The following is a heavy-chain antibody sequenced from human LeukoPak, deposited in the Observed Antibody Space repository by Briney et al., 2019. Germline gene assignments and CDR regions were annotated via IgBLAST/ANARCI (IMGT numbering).Heavy chain of an antibody. D-gene: IGHD5-18*01. CDR3: ARGGWVRAMAIDY. CDR2: IYSGGST. Sequence: GGSLRLSCAASGFTVSSNYMSWVPPAPGKGLEWVSVIYSGGSTYYADSVKGRFTISRDNFKNTLYLQMNSLRAEDTAVYYCARGGWVRAMAIDYWGQGTLVTVSS. V-gene: IGHV3-53*01. J-gene: IGHJ4*02. CDR1: GFTVSSNY.